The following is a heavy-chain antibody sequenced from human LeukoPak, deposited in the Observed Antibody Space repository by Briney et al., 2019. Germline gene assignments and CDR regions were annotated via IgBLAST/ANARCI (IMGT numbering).Heavy chain of an antibody. CDR3: ARVGPQGELWFGELLPGWYFDL. Sequence: PGGSLRLSCAASGFTFSSYWMSWVRQAPGKGLEWVANIKQDGSEKYYVDSVKGRFTISRDNAKNSLYLQMNSLRAEDMAVYYCARVGPQGELWFGELLPGWYFDLWGRGTLVTVSS. J-gene: IGHJ2*01. CDR1: GFTFSSYW. V-gene: IGHV3-7*01. CDR2: IKQDGSEK. D-gene: IGHD3-10*01.